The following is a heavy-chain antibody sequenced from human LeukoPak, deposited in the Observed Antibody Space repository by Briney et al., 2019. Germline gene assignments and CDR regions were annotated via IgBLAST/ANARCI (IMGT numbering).Heavy chain of an antibody. CDR2: IKQDGSEK. V-gene: IGHV3-7*03. Sequence: GGSLRLSCAVSGFTFSSYWMSWVRQAPGKGLEWVANIKQDGSEKYYVDSVKGRFTISRDNAKNSLYLQMNSLRAEDTAVYYCARLGSGYCSGGSCYSDYFDYWGQGTLVTVSS. J-gene: IGHJ4*02. D-gene: IGHD2-15*01. CDR1: GFTFSSYW. CDR3: ARLGSGYCSGGSCYSDYFDY.